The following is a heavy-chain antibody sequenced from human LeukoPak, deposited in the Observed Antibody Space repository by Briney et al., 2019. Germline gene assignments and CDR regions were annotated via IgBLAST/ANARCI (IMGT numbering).Heavy chain of an antibody. D-gene: IGHD5-12*01. CDR3: ARDDALVATRSFDY. J-gene: IGHJ4*02. CDR2: ISAYNGNT. Sequence: ASVKVSCKASGFTFTSYVINGVRQAPGQGLEWMGWISAYNGNTNYAQKLQGRVTMTTDTSTSTAYMELRSLRSDDTAVYYCARDDALVATRSFDYWGQGTLVTVSS. CDR1: GFTFTSYV. V-gene: IGHV1-18*01.